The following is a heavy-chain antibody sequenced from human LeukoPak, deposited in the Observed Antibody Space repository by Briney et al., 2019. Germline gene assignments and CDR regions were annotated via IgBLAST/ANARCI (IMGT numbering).Heavy chain of an antibody. Sequence: ASVKVSCKASGYTFTSYGISWVRQAPGQGLEWMGWISAYNGNTNYAQKLQGRVTMTTDTSTSTAYMELRSLRSDDTAVYYCARVRVVVTAIRGWAFDIWGQGTMVTVSS. CDR3: ARVRVVVTAIRGWAFDI. V-gene: IGHV1-18*01. D-gene: IGHD2-21*02. J-gene: IGHJ3*02. CDR1: GYTFTSYG. CDR2: ISAYNGNT.